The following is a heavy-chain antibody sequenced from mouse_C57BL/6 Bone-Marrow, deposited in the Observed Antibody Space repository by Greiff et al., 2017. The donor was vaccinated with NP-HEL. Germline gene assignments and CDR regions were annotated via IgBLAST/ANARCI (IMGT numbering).Heavy chain of an antibody. J-gene: IGHJ4*01. Sequence: QVQLQQSGAELARPGASVKLSCKASGYTFTSYGISWVKQRTGQGLEWIGEIYPRSGNTYYNEKFKGQATLTADKSSSTAYMELRSLTSEDSAVYFCATYGPHYAMDYWGQGTAVTVSS. CDR1: GYTFTSYG. V-gene: IGHV1-81*01. CDR3: ATYGPHYAMDY. D-gene: IGHD1-1*02. CDR2: IYPRSGNT.